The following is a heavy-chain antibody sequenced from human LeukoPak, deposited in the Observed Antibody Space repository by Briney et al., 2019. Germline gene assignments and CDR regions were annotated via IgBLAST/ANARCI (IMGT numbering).Heavy chain of an antibody. CDR1: GFTFSNAW. CDR3: AKFRVAGLGDAFDI. Sequence: GGSLRLSCAASGFTFSNAWMSWVRQAPGKGLEWVSAISGSGGSTYYADSVKGRFTISRDNSKNTLYLQMNSLRAEDTAVYYCAKFRVAGLGDAFDIWGQGTMVTVSS. D-gene: IGHD6-19*01. J-gene: IGHJ3*02. CDR2: ISGSGGST. V-gene: IGHV3-23*01.